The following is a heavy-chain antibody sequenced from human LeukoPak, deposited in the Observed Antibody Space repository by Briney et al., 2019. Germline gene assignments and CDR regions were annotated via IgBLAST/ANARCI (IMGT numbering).Heavy chain of an antibody. Sequence: GQSLKISCKGSGYSFTTCWIAWVRQMPGRGLEWMGIISPDDSDIRYSPSFQGHVTISADKSISTAYLQWSSLQASDTAMYYCARHEGSGSYYSYWGPGTLVTVSS. V-gene: IGHV5-51*01. J-gene: IGHJ4*02. D-gene: IGHD1-26*01. CDR2: ISPDDSDI. CDR3: ARHEGSGSYYSY. CDR1: GYSFTTCW.